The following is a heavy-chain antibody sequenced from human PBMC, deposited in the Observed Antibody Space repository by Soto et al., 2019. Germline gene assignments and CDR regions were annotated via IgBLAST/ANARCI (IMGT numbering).Heavy chain of an antibody. V-gene: IGHV4-39*01. CDR1: GDSSVSSSSYY. D-gene: IGHD2-15*01. CDR2: IYYTGNT. Sequence: PSETLSLTCTVSGDSSVSSSSYYWGWIRQPPGKGLEWTGSIYYTGNTFYSPSFRSRLTISVDTSKSQFSLKLRSVTAADTATYYCASEVSSTDGMDVWGQGTTVTVSS. CDR3: ASEVSSTDGMDV. J-gene: IGHJ6*02.